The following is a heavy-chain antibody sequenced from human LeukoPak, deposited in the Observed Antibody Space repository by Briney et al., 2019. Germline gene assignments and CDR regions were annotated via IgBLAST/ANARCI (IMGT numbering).Heavy chain of an antibody. Sequence: SETLSLTCTVSGGSISSYYWSWIRQPPGKGLEWIGYIYYSGSTNYNPSLKSRVTISVDTSKNQFSLKLSSVTAADTAVYYCARVDTKPYGDYGNFDHWGQGTLVTVSS. D-gene: IGHD4-17*01. CDR1: GGSISSYY. CDR3: ARVDTKPYGDYGNFDH. V-gene: IGHV4-59*01. J-gene: IGHJ4*02. CDR2: IYYSGST.